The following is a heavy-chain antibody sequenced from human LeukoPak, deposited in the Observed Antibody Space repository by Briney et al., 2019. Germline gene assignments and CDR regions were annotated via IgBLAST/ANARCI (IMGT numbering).Heavy chain of an antibody. V-gene: IGHV3-23*01. Sequence: PGGSLRLSCAASGFTFNSYAMNWVRQAPGRGLEWVSTISGGGGSEYYADSVRGRFTISRDNSKSTLYLQMNSLRVDDTAVYYCATRGLGSGAHFDYWGQGTLVTVSS. J-gene: IGHJ4*02. CDR3: ATRGLGSGAHFDY. D-gene: IGHD2-15*01. CDR2: ISGGGGSE. CDR1: GFTFNSYA.